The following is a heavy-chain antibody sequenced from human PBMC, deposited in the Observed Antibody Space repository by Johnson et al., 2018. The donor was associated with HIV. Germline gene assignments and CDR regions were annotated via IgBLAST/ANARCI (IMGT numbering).Heavy chain of an antibody. D-gene: IGHD6-13*01. V-gene: IGHV3-11*01. CDR3: TRSIAATGKDARDI. J-gene: IGHJ3*02. CDR1: GFTFSDYY. CDR2: ISSSGSTI. Sequence: QVQLVESGGGLVKPGGSLRLSCAASGFTFSDYYMSWIRQAPGKGLEWVSYISSSGSTIYYADSVKGRFTISRDNAKNSLYLQMNSLKTENTAVYYCTRSIAATGKDARDIWGQGTMVTVSS.